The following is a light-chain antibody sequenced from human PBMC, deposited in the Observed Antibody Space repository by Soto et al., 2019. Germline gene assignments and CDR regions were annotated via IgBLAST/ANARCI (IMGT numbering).Light chain of an antibody. V-gene: IGKV1-5*03. CDR2: KAS. Sequence: DIQMTQSPSTLSASVGDRVTITCRASQSISSWLAWYQQKPGKAPKLLIYKASSLESGVPSRFSGSGSGTEFTLTLSSLQPDDFSTYYCQQYNSYPYTFGQGTKLEIK. CDR1: QSISSW. CDR3: QQYNSYPYT. J-gene: IGKJ2*01.